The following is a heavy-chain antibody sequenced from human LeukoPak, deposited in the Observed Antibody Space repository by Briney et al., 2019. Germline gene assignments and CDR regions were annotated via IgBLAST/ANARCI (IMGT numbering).Heavy chain of an antibody. V-gene: IGHV1-69*05. CDR3: AREGRDGYNPNYEYYFDY. D-gene: IGHD5-24*01. CDR2: IIPIFGTA. J-gene: IGHJ4*02. CDR1: GGTFSSYA. Sequence: SVKVSCKASGGTFSSYAISRVRQAPGQGLEWMGRIIPIFGTANYAQKFQGRVTITTDESTSTAYMELSSLRSEDTAVYYCAREGRDGYNPNYEYYFDYWGQGTLVTVSS.